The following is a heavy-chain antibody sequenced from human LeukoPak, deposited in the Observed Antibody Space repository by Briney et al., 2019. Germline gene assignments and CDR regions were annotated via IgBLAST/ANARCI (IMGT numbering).Heavy chain of an antibody. J-gene: IGHJ5*02. Sequence: SETLSLTCSVSGGSIRNYYLSWLRQSPGKGLEWIGNVDKRGSTNYNPSFKSRVIVSSDTSRNEFSLKLNSVTAADTAIYYCARGGSSCYGCHDWFDPWGQGTRVTVSS. V-gene: IGHV4-59*08. D-gene: IGHD2-2*01. CDR1: GGSIRNYY. CDR2: VDKRGST. CDR3: ARGGSSCYGCHDWFDP.